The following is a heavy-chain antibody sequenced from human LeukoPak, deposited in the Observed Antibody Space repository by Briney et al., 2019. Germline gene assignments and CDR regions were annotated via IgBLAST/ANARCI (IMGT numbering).Heavy chain of an antibody. Sequence: GASVKVSCKASGYTFTSYDINWVRQATGQGLEWMGWMNPNSGNTGYAQKFQDRVTMTRNTSISTAYMELSSLRSEDTAVYYCARVLGYSSSWYGFDPWGQGTLVTVSS. CDR3: ARVLGYSSSWYGFDP. CDR2: MNPNSGNT. J-gene: IGHJ5*02. D-gene: IGHD6-13*01. V-gene: IGHV1-8*01. CDR1: GYTFTSYD.